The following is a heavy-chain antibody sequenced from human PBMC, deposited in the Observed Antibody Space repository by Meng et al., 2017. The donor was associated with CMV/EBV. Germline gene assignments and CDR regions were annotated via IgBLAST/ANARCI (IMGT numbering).Heavy chain of an antibody. CDR3: ARLYYDFWSGYDR. J-gene: IGHJ5*02. V-gene: IGHV4-61*01. D-gene: IGHD3-3*01. CDR2: IYYSGST. CDR1: GGSVSSGSYY. Sequence: VSGGSVSSGSYYWRWIRQPPGKGLDWIGYIYYSGSTNYNPSLKSRVTISVDTSKNQFSLKLSSVTAADTAVYYCARLYYDFWSGYDRWGQGTLVTVSS.